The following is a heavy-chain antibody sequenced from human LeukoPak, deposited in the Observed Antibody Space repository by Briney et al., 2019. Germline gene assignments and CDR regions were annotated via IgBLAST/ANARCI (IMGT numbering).Heavy chain of an antibody. J-gene: IGHJ4*02. CDR2: INPNSGGT. Sequence: GASVKVSCKASGYTFTDYYMHWVRQAPGQGLEWMGWINPNSGGTNYAQKFQGRVTMTRDTSISTAYMELSRLRSDDTAVYYCASLGGWVPAARTYFDYWGQGTLVTVSS. D-gene: IGHD2-2*01. CDR3: ASLGGWVPAARTYFDY. CDR1: GYTFTDYY. V-gene: IGHV1-2*02.